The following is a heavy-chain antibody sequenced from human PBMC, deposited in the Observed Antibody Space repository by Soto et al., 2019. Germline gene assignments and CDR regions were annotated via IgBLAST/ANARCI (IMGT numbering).Heavy chain of an antibody. J-gene: IGHJ4*02. CDR1: GFTFSSYA. D-gene: IGHD2-2*01. CDR3: AKDQQLVVPAATDY. V-gene: IGHV3-23*01. Sequence: EVQLLESGGGLVQPGGSLRLSCAASGFTFSSYAMSWVRQAPGKGLEWVSGISGSGGSTYYADSVKGRFTISRDNSKNTLYLQLKSLRADDPAVYYCAKDQQLVVPAATDYWGQRTMVTVSS. CDR2: ISGSGGST.